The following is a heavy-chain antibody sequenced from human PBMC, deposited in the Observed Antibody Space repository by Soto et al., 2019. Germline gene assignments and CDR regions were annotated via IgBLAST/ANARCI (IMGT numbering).Heavy chain of an antibody. CDR1: GYSFTSYW. D-gene: IGHD6-6*01. J-gene: IGHJ3*01. CDR2: IYPGDSDT. Sequence: PGESLKISCKGSGYSFTSYWIGWVRQMPGKGLEWMGIIYPGDSDTRYSPSFQGQVTISVDKSISTTYLQWNSLKASDTAMYFCARHRAARRMDAFDLCGQGTMVTVSS. CDR3: ARHRAARRMDAFDL. V-gene: IGHV5-51*01.